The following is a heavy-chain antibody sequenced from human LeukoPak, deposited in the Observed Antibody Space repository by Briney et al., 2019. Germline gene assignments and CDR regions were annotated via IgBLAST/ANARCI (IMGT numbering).Heavy chain of an antibody. Sequence: GGSLRLSCTASGFTFGDYATTWVRQAPGKGLEWVGFIRSKIYGGTPEYAASVKGRFTISRDDSKGIAYLQMNSLKTEDTAVYYCTRDQTPYYWGQGTLVTVSS. V-gene: IGHV3-49*04. CDR3: TRDQTPYY. CDR1: GFTFGDYA. J-gene: IGHJ4*02. CDR2: IRSKIYGGTP.